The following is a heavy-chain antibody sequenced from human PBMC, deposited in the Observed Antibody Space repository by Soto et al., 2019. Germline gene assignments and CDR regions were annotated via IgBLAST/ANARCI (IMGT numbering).Heavy chain of an antibody. CDR3: ARDGSSSGDYHYYMDV. V-gene: IGHV4-59*01. D-gene: IGHD6-19*01. J-gene: IGHJ6*03. CDR2: IYYSGST. Sequence: SGTLSLTCTVSGGSISSYYWSWIRQPPGKGLEWIGYIYYSGSTNYNPSLKSRVIMSVDTSKNQFTLKLSSVTAADTAVYYCARDGSSSGDYHYYMDVWGKGTTVTVSS. CDR1: GGSISSYY.